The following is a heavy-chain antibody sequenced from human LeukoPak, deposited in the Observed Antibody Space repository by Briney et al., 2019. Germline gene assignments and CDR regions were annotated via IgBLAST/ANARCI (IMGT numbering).Heavy chain of an antibody. CDR3: IVGATPGAFDI. CDR2: ITGDGSST. D-gene: IGHD1-26*01. Sequence: GGSLRLSCAASGFTFSNHWMHWVRQAPGKGLVWVSRITGDGSSTSYADSVNGRFTISRDNAKNTLYLQMNSLRAEDTAVYFCIVGATPGAFDIWGQGTMVTVFS. V-gene: IGHV3-74*01. J-gene: IGHJ3*02. CDR1: GFTFSNHW.